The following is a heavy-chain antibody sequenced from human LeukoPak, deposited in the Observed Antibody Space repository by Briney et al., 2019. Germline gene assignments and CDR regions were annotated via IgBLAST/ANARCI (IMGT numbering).Heavy chain of an antibody. CDR2: IYYSGST. D-gene: IGHD3-10*01. J-gene: IGHJ6*03. CDR1: GGSISSSSYY. V-gene: IGHV4-39*01. Sequence: SETLSLTCTVSGGSISSSSYYWGWIRQPPGKGLEWIANIYYSGSTYYNPSLKSRVTISVDTSKNQLSLKLSAVTAADTAVYYCASVRRGFGESSKYYSYYYMDVWGNGTTVPVS. CDR3: ASVRRGFGESSKYYSYYYMDV.